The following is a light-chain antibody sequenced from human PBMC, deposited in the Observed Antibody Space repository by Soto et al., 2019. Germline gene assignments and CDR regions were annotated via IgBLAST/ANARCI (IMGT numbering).Light chain of an antibody. V-gene: IGLV2-14*01. CDR2: EVS. Sequence: QSVLTQPASVSGSPGQSITISCTGTSSDVGGYNYVSWYQQHPGKAPKLMIYEVSNRPSGVSNRFSGSKSGNTASLTISGLQAEDEADYYCSSDASSSTLVVFGGGTQRTVL. CDR1: SSDVGGYNY. CDR3: SSDASSSTLVV. J-gene: IGLJ2*01.